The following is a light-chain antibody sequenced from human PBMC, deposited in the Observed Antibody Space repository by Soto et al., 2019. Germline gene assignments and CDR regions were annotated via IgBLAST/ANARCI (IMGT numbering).Light chain of an antibody. V-gene: IGKV1-39*01. Sequence: DIQMTQSPSSLSASVGDRVTITCRASQSIDSFLTWYQQKPGKTHKLLMYRTSTLESGVPSRVRGSRSGTDFTLNTRSLKPEDRASYYCQQSYMTRTTFDQET. J-gene: IGKJ1*01. CDR3: QQSYMTRTT. CDR1: QSIDSF. CDR2: RTS.